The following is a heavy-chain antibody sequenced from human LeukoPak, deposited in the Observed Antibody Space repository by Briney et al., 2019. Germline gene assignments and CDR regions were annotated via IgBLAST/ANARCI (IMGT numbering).Heavy chain of an antibody. CDR1: GFTFSSYS. V-gene: IGHV3-21*04. CDR3: ARDRRSWTFSRAFDI. Sequence: PGGSLRLSCAASGFTFSSYSMNWVRQAPGKGLEWVSSISSSSSYIYYADSVKGRFTISRDNAKNSLYLQMNSLRAEDTAVYYCARDRRSWTFSRAFDIWGQGTMVTVSS. J-gene: IGHJ3*02. CDR2: ISSSSSYI. D-gene: IGHD3/OR15-3a*01.